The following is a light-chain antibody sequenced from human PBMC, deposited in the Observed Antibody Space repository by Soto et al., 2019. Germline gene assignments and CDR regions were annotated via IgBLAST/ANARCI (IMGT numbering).Light chain of an antibody. CDR3: QQRSNSTPEVT. V-gene: IGKV3-11*01. Sequence: EIVLTQSPDTLSLSPGERATLSCRASQRCSSSLAWYQQKPCQAPRLLIYDASNRATGIPARFSGSGSGTDVTLTISSLKPEDFAGYYCQQRSNSTPEVTFGPGTQVHIK. J-gene: IGKJ3*01. CDR2: DAS. CDR1: QRCSSS.